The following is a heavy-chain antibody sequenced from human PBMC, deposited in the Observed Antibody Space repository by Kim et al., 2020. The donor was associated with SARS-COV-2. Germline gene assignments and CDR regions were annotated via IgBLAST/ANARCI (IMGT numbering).Heavy chain of an antibody. CDR3: ASRIPNLAVFGTSY. CDR2: IYHSGST. D-gene: IGHD6-19*01. CDR1: GASISTKNW. J-gene: IGHJ4*02. V-gene: IGHV4-4*02. Sequence: SETLSLTCAVSGASISTKNWWTWVRQPPGKGLEWIGEIYHSGSTNYNPSLRSRVTISIDRSKNQFSLRLTSVTAADTAVYYCASRIPNLAVFGTSYWGQGTLVTVSS.